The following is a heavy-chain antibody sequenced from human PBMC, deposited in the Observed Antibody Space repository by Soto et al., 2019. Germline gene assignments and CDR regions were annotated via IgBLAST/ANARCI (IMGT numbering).Heavy chain of an antibody. Sequence: SETLSLTCTVSGGSVSSGSYYWSWIRQAPGKGLEWIGYVYDTGSTSYNPSLQSRVTISVDTSKKQFSLSLRLVTAADTAVYFCARSRAGPRSHIDHWGQGTRSAVSS. V-gene: IGHV4-61*01. CDR3: ARSRAGPRSHIDH. D-gene: IGHD6-6*01. J-gene: IGHJ4*02. CDR1: GGSVSSGSYY. CDR2: VYDTGST.